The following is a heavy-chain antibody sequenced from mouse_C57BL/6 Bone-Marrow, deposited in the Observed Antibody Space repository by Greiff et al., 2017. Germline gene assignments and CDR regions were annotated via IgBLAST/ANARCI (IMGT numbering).Heavy chain of an antibody. J-gene: IGHJ4*01. V-gene: IGHV1-19*01. Sequence: VQLQQSGPVLVKPGASVKMSCKASGYTFTDYYMNWVKQSHGKSLAWIGVINPYNGGTSYNQKFKGKATLTVDKSSSTAYMELNSLTSEDSAVYYCARRRIWIWLRRTGYYAMDNWGQGTSVTVSS. CDR2: INPYNGGT. CDR3: ARRRIWIWLRRTGYYAMDN. D-gene: IGHD2-2*01. CDR1: GYTFTDYY.